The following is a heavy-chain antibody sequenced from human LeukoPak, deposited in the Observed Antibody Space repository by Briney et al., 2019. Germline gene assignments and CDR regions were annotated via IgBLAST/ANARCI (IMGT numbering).Heavy chain of an antibody. D-gene: IGHD4-23*01. Sequence: GGSLRLSCAASGFTFDDYGMHWVRQAPGKGLEWVAFIRYDGSNKYYADSVKGRFTISRDNSKNTLYLQMNSLRAEDTAIYYCARGAHKRDDYGGFFDYWGQGTLVTVSS. CDR3: ARGAHKRDDYGGFFDY. J-gene: IGHJ4*02. V-gene: IGHV3-30*02. CDR2: IRYDGSNK. CDR1: GFTFDDYG.